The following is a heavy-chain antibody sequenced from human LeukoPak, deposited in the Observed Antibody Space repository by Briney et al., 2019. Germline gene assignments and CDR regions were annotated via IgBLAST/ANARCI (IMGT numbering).Heavy chain of an antibody. D-gene: IGHD1-1*01. CDR3: ARPGQRDAFDI. J-gene: IGHJ3*02. CDR2: IKEDGSEK. V-gene: IGHV3-7*01. Sequence: GGSLRLSCAASGFIFSNYWMSWVRQAPGKGLEWVANIKEDGSEKHYVDSAKGRFTISRDNAKNSLYLQMNSLRAVDTAVYYCARPGQRDAFDIWGQGTMVTVSS. CDR1: GFIFSNYW.